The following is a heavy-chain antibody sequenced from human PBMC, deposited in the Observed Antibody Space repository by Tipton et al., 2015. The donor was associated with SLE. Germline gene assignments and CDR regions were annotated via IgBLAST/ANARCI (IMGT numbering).Heavy chain of an antibody. CDR1: GYSINSGYY. CDR2: SSRSGTA. J-gene: IGHJ5*02. D-gene: IGHD3-10*01. Sequence: GLVKPSETLSLMCTVSGYSINSGYYWGWIRQSPGKGLEWIGSSSRSGTAYDNPSLKGRVTLSVDTSMNQFSLRLKSVTAADTAVYYCAREGVRHHDPWGQGTLVIVSS. CDR3: AREGVRHHDP. V-gene: IGHV4-38-2*02.